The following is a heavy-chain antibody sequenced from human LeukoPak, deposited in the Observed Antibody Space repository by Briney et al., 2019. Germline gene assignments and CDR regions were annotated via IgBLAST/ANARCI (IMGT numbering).Heavy chain of an antibody. V-gene: IGHV1-58*02. Sequence: SVKVSCKASGFTFIRSAMQWVRQARGQRLEWIGWIVVGSGNTNYAQKFQERVTITRDMSTSTTYMELSSLRSDDTAVYYCAADPPPVDAFDIWGQGTMVTVSS. CDR1: GFTFIRSA. CDR2: IVVGSGNT. CDR3: AADPPPVDAFDI. J-gene: IGHJ3*02.